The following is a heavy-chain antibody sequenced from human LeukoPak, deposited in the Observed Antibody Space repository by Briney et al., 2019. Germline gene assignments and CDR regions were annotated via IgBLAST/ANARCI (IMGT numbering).Heavy chain of an antibody. Sequence: PSETLSLTCTVSGGSISSYYWSWIRQPPGKGLEWIGEINHSGSTNYNPSLKSRVTISVDTSKNQFSLKLSSVTAADTAVYYCARGFRDSSSWSNFDYWGQGTLVTVSS. CDR2: INHSGST. V-gene: IGHV4-34*01. CDR1: GGSISSYY. CDR3: ARGFRDSSSWSNFDY. D-gene: IGHD6-13*01. J-gene: IGHJ4*02.